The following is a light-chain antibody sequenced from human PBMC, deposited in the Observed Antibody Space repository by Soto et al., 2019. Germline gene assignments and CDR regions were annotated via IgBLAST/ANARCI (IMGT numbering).Light chain of an antibody. CDR1: SSDVGGYNY. CDR3: SAYAGSNNFVV. Sequence: QSALTQPPSASGSPGQSVTISCTATSSDVGGYNYVSWYQQHPGKAPKLMIYEVSKRHSGVPDRFSGSKSGNTASLTVSGFQAEDEAEYYCSAYAGSNNFVVFGGGTKLTVL. J-gene: IGLJ2*01. V-gene: IGLV2-8*01. CDR2: EVS.